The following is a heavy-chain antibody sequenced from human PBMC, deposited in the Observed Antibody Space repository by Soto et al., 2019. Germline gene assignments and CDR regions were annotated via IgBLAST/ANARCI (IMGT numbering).Heavy chain of an antibody. J-gene: IGHJ5*02. Sequence: SETLSLTCTVSGGSINSYYWSWIRQPPGKGLEWIGNIHYGGTTGYNPSLKSRATISVDTSKNQFSLKLSSVTAADTAVYYCARVNYSYDHFRLDPWGQGTLVTVSS. CDR3: ARVNYSYDHFRLDP. CDR2: IHYGGTT. D-gene: IGHD5-18*01. V-gene: IGHV4-59*01. CDR1: GGSINSYY.